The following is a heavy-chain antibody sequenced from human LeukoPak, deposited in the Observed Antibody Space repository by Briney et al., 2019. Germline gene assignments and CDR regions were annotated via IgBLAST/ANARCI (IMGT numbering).Heavy chain of an antibody. Sequence: PGGSLRLSCAVSGFSVTRDYVNWVRQAPGKGLEWVSLIHPSGVTNYADSVNGRFTISRDNSKNTLYLQMNSLRAEDAAVYYCARTRVTVTTYYFDYWGQGTLVTVSS. CDR2: IHPSGVT. V-gene: IGHV3-53*01. CDR1: GFSVTRDY. J-gene: IGHJ4*02. CDR3: ARTRVTVTTYYFDY. D-gene: IGHD1-14*01.